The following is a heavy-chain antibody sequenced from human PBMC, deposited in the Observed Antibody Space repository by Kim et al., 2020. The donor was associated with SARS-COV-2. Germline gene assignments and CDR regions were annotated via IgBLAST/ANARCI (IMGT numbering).Heavy chain of an antibody. D-gene: IGHD6-13*01. J-gene: IGHJ5*02. CDR3: ARGAYSSSWYGEHNWFDP. Sequence: SETLSLTCAVYGGSFSGYYWSWIRQPPGKGLEWIGEINHSGSTNYNPSLKSRVTISVDTSKNQFSLKLSSVTAADTAVYYCARGAYSSSWYGEHNWFDPWGQGSLVTVS. CDR2: INHSGST. CDR1: GGSFSGYY. V-gene: IGHV4-34*01.